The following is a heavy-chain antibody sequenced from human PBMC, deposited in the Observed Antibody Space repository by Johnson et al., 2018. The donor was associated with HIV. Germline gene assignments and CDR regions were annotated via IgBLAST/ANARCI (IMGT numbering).Heavy chain of an antibody. Sequence: QMLLVESGGGVVQPGESLRLSCGASGFTISPYGMHWVRQAPGKGLEWVAFIYFDGSKIYHADSVKGRFTISRDNSKNTVYLHMDSLRVGDTAMYYCAKYGGGGTYFSAFDIWGQGTMVTVSS. CDR1: GFTISPYG. CDR2: IYFDGSKI. CDR3: AKYGGGGTYFSAFDI. J-gene: IGHJ3*02. V-gene: IGHV3-30*02. D-gene: IGHD1-26*01.